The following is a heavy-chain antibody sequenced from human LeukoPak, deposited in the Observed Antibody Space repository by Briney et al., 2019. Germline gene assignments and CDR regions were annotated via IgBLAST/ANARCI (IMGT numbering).Heavy chain of an antibody. CDR2: IKQDGSEK. CDR3: ARVQRWLQQGFDY. V-gene: IGHV3-7*01. J-gene: IGHJ4*02. Sequence: PRGSLRLSCAASGFTFSSYWMSWVRQAPGKGLEWVANIKQDGSEKYYVDSVKGRFTISRDNAKNSLYLQMNSLRAEDTAVYYCARVQRWLQQGFDYWGQGTLVTVSS. CDR1: GFTFSSYW. D-gene: IGHD5-24*01.